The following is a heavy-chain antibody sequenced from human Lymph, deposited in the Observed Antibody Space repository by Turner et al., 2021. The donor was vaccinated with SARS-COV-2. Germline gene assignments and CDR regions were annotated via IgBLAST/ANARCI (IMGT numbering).Heavy chain of an antibody. D-gene: IGHD3-10*01. CDR2: IDSGGST. CDR1: GLTVSRNY. V-gene: IGHV3-53*02. CDR3: ARDLVVYGMDV. Sequence: VQLLETGGGLILPAGSLRPPCAASGLTVSRNYMTWVRQGTGKGLEWVSVIDSGGSTFYADSVKGRFTISRDNSKNTLYLQMNSLRAEDTAVYYCARDLVVYGMDVWGQGTTVTVSS. J-gene: IGHJ6*02.